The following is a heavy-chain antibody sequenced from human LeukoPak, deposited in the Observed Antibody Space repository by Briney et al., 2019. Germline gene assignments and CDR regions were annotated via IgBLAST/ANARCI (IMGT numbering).Heavy chain of an antibody. CDR3: ASDSGALYLGREKAPVNAFDI. Sequence: PGGSLRLSCAASGFTFSSYSMNWVRQAPGKGLEWVSSISSSSSYIYYADSVKGRFTISRDNAKNSLYLQMNSLRAEDTAVYYCASDSGALYLGREKAPVNAFDIWGQGTMVTVSS. V-gene: IGHV3-21*01. CDR1: GFTFSSYS. J-gene: IGHJ3*02. D-gene: IGHD4-17*01. CDR2: ISSSSSYI.